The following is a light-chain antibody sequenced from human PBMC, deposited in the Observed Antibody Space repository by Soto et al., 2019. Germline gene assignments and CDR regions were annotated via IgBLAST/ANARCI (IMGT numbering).Light chain of an antibody. CDR2: YGS. J-gene: IGLJ2*01. Sequence: SYELTQPPSVSVAPGETARITCGGNNIGSKGVHWYQQKPGQAPVVVINYGSDRPSGIPERFSGSNSENTATLTISRVEAGDEAEYYCQVWDSSSDHVVFGGGTKLTVL. V-gene: IGLV3-21*01. CDR3: QVWDSSSDHVV. CDR1: NIGSKG.